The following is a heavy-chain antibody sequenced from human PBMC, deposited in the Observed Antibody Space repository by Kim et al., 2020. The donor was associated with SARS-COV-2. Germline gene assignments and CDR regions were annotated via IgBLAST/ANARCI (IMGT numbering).Heavy chain of an antibody. D-gene: IGHD3-16*01. CDR1: GFAFSSYA. CDR3: AKVTFGPNVGADHFDA. CDR2: TIAVVMA. J-gene: IGHJ4*01. V-gene: IGHV3-23*01. Sequence: GGSLRLSCAASGFAFSSYAMNWFRQAPGKGLEWAQPTIAVVMANHHAASGKGRFTISRDKSMNTVFLQMSSLRVEDSAIYYCAKVTFGPNVGADHFDAWGHGTLVTVSS.